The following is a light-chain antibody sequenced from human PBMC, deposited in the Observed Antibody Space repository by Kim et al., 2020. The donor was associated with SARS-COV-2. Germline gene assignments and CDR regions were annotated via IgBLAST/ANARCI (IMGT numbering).Light chain of an antibody. J-gene: IGLJ3*02. Sequence: SELTQDPAVSVALGQTVRITCQGDSLRSYYASWYQQKPGQAPVLVIYGKNNRPSGIPDRFSGSSSGNTASLTITGAQAEDEADYYCNSRDSSGNHWVFGGGTQRIVL. CDR2: GKN. CDR3: NSRDSSGNHWV. CDR1: SLRSYY. V-gene: IGLV3-19*01.